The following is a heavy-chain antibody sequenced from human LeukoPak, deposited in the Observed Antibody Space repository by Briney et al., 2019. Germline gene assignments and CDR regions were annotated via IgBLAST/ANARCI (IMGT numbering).Heavy chain of an antibody. V-gene: IGHV4-38-2*02. CDR3: ARDDYDFWSGTLDY. CDR1: GGSISSYY. D-gene: IGHD3-3*01. CDR2: IYHSGST. J-gene: IGHJ4*02. Sequence: SETLSLTCTVSGGSISSYYWGWIRQPPGKGLEWIGSIYHSGSTYYNPSLKSRVTISVDTSKNQFSLKLSSVTAADTAVYYCARDDYDFWSGTLDYWGQGTLVTVSS.